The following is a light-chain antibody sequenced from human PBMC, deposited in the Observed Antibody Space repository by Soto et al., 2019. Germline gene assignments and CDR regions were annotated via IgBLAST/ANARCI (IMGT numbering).Light chain of an antibody. J-gene: IGKJ5*01. CDR1: QYIGDF. Sequence: DIQMTQSPSSLSASVGDRVTITCRASQYIGDFLNWYQQKPGKAPRLLIYAASRLQSGVPSRFSGTGSGTDFTLTISSLQPEDFAIYYCQQTFGKPLVTFGQGTRLEIK. CDR3: QQTFGKPLVT. V-gene: IGKV1-39*01. CDR2: AAS.